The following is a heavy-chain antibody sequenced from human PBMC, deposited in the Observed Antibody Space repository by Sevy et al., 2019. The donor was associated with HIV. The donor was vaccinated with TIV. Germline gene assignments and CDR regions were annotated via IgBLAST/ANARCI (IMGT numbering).Heavy chain of an antibody. V-gene: IGHV1-24*01. J-gene: IGHJ4*02. CDR1: GYTLTELS. Sequence: ASVKVSCKVSGYTLTELSMHWVRQAPGKGLEWMATFDPEDGETIYAQKFQDRVTMTEDTSTDTAYMEPSSLRSEDTAVDYCSTTRDYYDSSGYPFDYWGQGTLVTVSS. CDR2: FDPEDGET. D-gene: IGHD3-22*01. CDR3: STTRDYYDSSGYPFDY.